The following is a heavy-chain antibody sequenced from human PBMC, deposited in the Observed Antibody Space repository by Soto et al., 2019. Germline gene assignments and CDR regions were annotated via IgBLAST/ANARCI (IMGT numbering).Heavy chain of an antibody. J-gene: IGHJ3*02. D-gene: IGHD3-22*01. CDR2: ISGSGGST. Sequence: GGSLRLSCAASGFTLSSYAMSWVRQAPGKGPEWVSGISGSGGSTYYADSVKGRFTISRDNSKNTLYLQMNSLRAEDTAVYYCATDLIVVVPDAFDIWGQGTMVTVSS. V-gene: IGHV3-23*01. CDR3: ATDLIVVVPDAFDI. CDR1: GFTLSSYA.